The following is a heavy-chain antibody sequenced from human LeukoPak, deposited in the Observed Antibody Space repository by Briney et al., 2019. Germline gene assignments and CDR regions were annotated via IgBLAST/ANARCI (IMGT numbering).Heavy chain of an antibody. D-gene: IGHD5-18*01. Sequence: PSETLSLTCAVYGGSFSGYYWSWIRQPPGKGLEWIGEINHSGSTNYNPSLKSRVTISVDTSMNQFSLKLSSVTAADTAVYYCASGVQLWLTDAFDIWGQGTMVTVSS. V-gene: IGHV4-34*01. CDR3: ASGVQLWLTDAFDI. CDR2: INHSGST. CDR1: GGSFSGYY. J-gene: IGHJ3*02.